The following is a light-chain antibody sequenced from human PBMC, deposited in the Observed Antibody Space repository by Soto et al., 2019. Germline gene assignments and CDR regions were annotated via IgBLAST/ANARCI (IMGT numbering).Light chain of an antibody. Sequence: EIVLTQSPGTLSLSPGERATLSCRASQSVSSSYLGWYQQKPGQAPRLLIFGASSRATGIPDRFSGSGSGTDFTLTISRLEPEDFAVYYCQQYGSSPPTTFGQGTKLEIK. CDR2: GAS. V-gene: IGKV3-20*01. CDR3: QQYGSSPPTT. CDR1: QSVSSSY. J-gene: IGKJ2*01.